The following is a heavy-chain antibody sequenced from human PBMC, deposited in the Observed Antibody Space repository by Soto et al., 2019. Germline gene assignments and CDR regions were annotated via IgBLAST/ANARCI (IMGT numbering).Heavy chain of an antibody. CDR1: GFTFSGYA. CDR3: ARECGLEHPAGGN. CDR2: ITYDGGNI. V-gene: IGHV3-30-3*01. Sequence: QVQLVESGGGVIQPGRSLRLACAASGFTFSGYAMHWVRQAPGKGLEWVAVITYDGGNIYYADSVKGRFTISRENSQNTLYLQMNSLRHEDTAMYYCARECGLEHPAGGNWGQGTLVTVSS. D-gene: IGHD1-1*01. J-gene: IGHJ4*02.